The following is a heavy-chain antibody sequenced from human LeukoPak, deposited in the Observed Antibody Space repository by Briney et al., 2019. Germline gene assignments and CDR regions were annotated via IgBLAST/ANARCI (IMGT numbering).Heavy chain of an antibody. Sequence: PSETLSLTCTVSGDSISSYYWSWIRQPPGKGLEWIGEINHSGSTNYNPSLKSRVTISVDTSKNQFSLKLSSVTAADTAVYYCAVMGCSSTSCSYYYYHMDVWGKGTTVTVSS. CDR1: GDSISSYY. D-gene: IGHD2-2*01. CDR2: INHSGST. J-gene: IGHJ6*03. CDR3: AVMGCSSTSCSYYYYHMDV. V-gene: IGHV4-34*01.